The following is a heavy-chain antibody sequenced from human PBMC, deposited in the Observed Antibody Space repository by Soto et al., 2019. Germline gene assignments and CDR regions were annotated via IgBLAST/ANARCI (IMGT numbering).Heavy chain of an antibody. J-gene: IGHJ6*02. CDR1: GFTFDNYA. Sequence: GGSLRLSCAASGFTFDNYAMHWVRQAPGKGLEWVSYISWSSNTIDYADSVKGRFTISRDNAKNSLYLQMNSLRAEDTAVYYCARRFSHYYGLEVWGQGTTVTV. CDR3: ARRFSHYYGLEV. V-gene: IGHV3-9*01. D-gene: IGHD3-3*01. CDR2: ISWSSNTI.